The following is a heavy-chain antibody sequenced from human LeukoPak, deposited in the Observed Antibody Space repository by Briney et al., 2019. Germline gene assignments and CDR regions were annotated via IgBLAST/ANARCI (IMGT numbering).Heavy chain of an antibody. CDR2: ISYTGST. CDR1: GGSVSSGNYY. D-gene: IGHD4-17*01. V-gene: IGHV4-61*01. Sequence: TPSETLSLTCTVSGGSVSSGNYYWNWIRQPPGKGLEWIGYISYTGSTNYNPSLKSRVTISVDTSKNQFSLKLSSVTAADTAVYYCATDYGDYEGDAFDIWGQGTMVTVSS. CDR3: ATDYGDYEGDAFDI. J-gene: IGHJ3*02.